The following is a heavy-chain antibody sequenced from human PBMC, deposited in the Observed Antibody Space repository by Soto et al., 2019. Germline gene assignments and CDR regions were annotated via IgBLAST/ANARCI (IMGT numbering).Heavy chain of an antibody. Sequence: GASVKVSCKASGYTFTGYYMHWVRQAPGQGLEWMGWINPNSGGTNYAQKFQGWVTMTRDTSISTAYMELSRLRSDDTAVYYCARDFMTTGQPRVADPYGMDVWGQGTTVTVSS. CDR1: GYTFTGYY. CDR3: ARDFMTTGQPRVADPYGMDV. CDR2: INPNSGGT. V-gene: IGHV1-2*04. D-gene: IGHD4-4*01. J-gene: IGHJ6*02.